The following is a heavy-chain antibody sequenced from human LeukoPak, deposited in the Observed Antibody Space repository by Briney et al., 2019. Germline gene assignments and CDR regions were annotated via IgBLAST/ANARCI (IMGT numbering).Heavy chain of an antibody. V-gene: IGHV5-51*01. J-gene: IGHJ5*01. Sequence: GASLKISCKGSGYRFTSYWIGWVRQMPGKGLEWMGIIYPGDSDTRYSPSFQGQVTSSADKSISTAYLQWSSLKASDTAMYYCARSTMSLDWFDSWGQGTLVTVSS. D-gene: IGHD5/OR15-5a*01. CDR2: IYPGDSDT. CDR1: GYRFTSYW. CDR3: ARSTMSLDWFDS.